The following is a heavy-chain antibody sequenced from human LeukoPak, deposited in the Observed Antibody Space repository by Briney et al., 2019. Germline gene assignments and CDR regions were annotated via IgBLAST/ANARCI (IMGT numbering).Heavy chain of an antibody. CDR3: ARESRDWGSFDY. D-gene: IGHD7-27*01. J-gene: IGHJ4*02. CDR2: IYYSGST. CDR1: GGSISSHY. Sequence: SETLSLTCTVSGGSISSHYWSWIRQPPGKGLEWIGYIYYSGSTNYNPSLESRVTISVDTSKNQFSLKLSSVTAADTAVYYCARESRDWGSFDYWDQGTLVTVSS. V-gene: IGHV4-59*11.